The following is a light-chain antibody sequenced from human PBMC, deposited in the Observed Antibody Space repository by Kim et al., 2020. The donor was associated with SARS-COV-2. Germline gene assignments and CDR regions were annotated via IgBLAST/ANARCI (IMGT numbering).Light chain of an antibody. CDR1: TIGSKY. Sequence: PGNTPKVTWGGNTIGSKYVHWYRRKQDPAPVLVIYYDSARPSGIPERFSGSNAGNTVTLTLSRVEAGDEADYYCQVWNSSSVLRVVFGGGTKLTVL. J-gene: IGLJ2*01. CDR3: QVWNSSSVLRVV. CDR2: YDS. V-gene: IGLV3-21*04.